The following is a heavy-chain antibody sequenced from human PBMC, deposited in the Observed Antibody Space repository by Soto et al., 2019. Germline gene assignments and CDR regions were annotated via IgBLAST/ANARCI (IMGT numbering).Heavy chain of an antibody. D-gene: IGHD5-18*01. CDR3: ARGTFSYGPNLHYFDF. CDR2: IFHTGGT. Sequence: QLQLQESGAGLVKPSQTLSLTCTVSGGSISSGGHSWSWIRQPPGKGLEWIGFIFHTGGTYYTPSLRSRLSVSLDLSRNQFSLKLYSVTAADTAIYYCARGTFSYGPNLHYFDFWGQGSLVTVSS. J-gene: IGHJ4*02. V-gene: IGHV4-30-2*01. CDR1: GGSISSGGHS.